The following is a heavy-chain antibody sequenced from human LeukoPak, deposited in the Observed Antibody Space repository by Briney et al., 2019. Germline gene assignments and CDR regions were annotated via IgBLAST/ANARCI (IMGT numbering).Heavy chain of an antibody. J-gene: IGHJ3*02. V-gene: IGHV3-20*04. CDR1: GFTFDDYG. CDR3: ARGGRANGVYDAFDI. D-gene: IGHD2-8*01. Sequence: GGSLRLSCAASGFTFDDYGMSWVRQAPGKGLEWVSGINWNGGSTGYAGSVKGRFTISRDNAKNSLYLQMNTLRAEDTALYYCARGGRANGVYDAFDIWGQGTIVTVSS. CDR2: INWNGGST.